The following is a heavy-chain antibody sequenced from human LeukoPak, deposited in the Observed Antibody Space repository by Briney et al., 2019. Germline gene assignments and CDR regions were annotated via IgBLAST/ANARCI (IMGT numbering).Heavy chain of an antibody. D-gene: IGHD2-2*01. Sequence: SETLSLTCAVYGGSFSGYYWSWIRQPPGKGLEWIGEINHSGGTNYNPSLKSRVTISVDTSKNQFSLKLSSVTAADTAVYYCARGSGATSSNHWGQGTLVTVSS. CDR1: GGSFSGYY. J-gene: IGHJ5*02. CDR2: INHSGGT. V-gene: IGHV4-34*01. CDR3: ARGSGATSSNH.